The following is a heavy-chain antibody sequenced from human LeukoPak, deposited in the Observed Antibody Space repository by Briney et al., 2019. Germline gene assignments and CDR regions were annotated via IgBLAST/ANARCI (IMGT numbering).Heavy chain of an antibody. J-gene: IGHJ5*02. CDR3: ARAGRVGATVSWFDP. CDR1: GGTFSSYA. D-gene: IGHD1-26*01. Sequence: ASVKVSCKASGGTFSSYAISWVRQAPGQGLEWMGGIIPIFGTANYAQKFQGRVTITADESTSTAYMELSRLRSDDTAVYYCARAGRVGATVSWFDPWGQGTLVTVSS. CDR2: IIPIFGTA. V-gene: IGHV1-69*13.